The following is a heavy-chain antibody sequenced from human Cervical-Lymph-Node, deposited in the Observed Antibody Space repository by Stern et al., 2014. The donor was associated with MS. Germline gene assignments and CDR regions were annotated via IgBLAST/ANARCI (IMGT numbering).Heavy chain of an antibody. CDR3: ARDQFTTSLDV. CDR1: GGSVSSDNYY. J-gene: IGHJ6*02. Sequence: VQLVESGPGLVKPSQTLSLTCTVSGGSVSSDNYYWTWIRQHPGKGLEWIGHIYYSGTTYYNPSLKSRVTISIDTSKNQFSLNLNSVTAADTAIYYCARDQFTTSLDVWGQGTTVTVSS. D-gene: IGHD2-2*01. V-gene: IGHV4-31*03. CDR2: IYYSGTT.